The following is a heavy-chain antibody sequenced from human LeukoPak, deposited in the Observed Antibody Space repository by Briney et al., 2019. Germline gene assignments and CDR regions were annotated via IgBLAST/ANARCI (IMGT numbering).Heavy chain of an antibody. V-gene: IGHV4-4*07. D-gene: IGHD1-26*01. J-gene: IGHJ4*02. CDR3: TRGYRGLTDFEY. CDR1: GDSIGTFY. CDR2: FYTSGSA. Sequence: SETLSLTCTVFGDSIGTFYWSWIRQSAGKGLEWIGRFYTSGSANYNASLKSRATMSVDTSKNQFFLKLISVTAADTAVYDCTRGYRGLTDFEYWGQGILVTVSS.